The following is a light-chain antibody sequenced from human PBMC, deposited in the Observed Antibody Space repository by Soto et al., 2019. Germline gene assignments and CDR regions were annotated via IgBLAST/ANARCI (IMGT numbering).Light chain of an antibody. CDR2: KAS. Sequence: DIQMTQSPSTLSASVGDRVTITCRASQSISSWLAWYQQKPGKAPKLLIYKASSLESGVPSRFSDSGSGTEFTLTISSLQPDDFATYYCQQYISYPWTFGQGTKVEIK. CDR1: QSISSW. V-gene: IGKV1-5*03. CDR3: QQYISYPWT. J-gene: IGKJ1*01.